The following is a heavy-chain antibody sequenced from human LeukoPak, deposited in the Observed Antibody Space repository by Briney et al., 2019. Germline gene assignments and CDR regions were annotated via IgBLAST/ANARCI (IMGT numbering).Heavy chain of an antibody. J-gene: IGHJ4*02. D-gene: IGHD1-1*01. CDR2: IAYDGNEK. CDR3: AREGGTTGWLTTDF. CDR1: GFTFSDYG. Sequence: GGSLRLSRAASGFTFSDYGLHWLRQAPGKGLEWVGMIAYDGNEKHYGDSVQGRFSISRDNSKDALYLQMNSLTAEDTAVYYCAREGGTTGWLTTDFWGQGTRVTVSS. V-gene: IGHV3-30*03.